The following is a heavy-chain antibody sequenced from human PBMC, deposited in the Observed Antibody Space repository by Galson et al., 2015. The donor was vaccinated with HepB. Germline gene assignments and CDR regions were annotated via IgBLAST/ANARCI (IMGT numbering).Heavy chain of an antibody. V-gene: IGHV3-23*01. J-gene: IGHJ4*02. CDR3: VRPTLAGGFDY. D-gene: IGHD6-13*01. Sequence: SLRLSCAASGFAFSRYAMSWVRQAPGEGLEWVSAISGSDDSTYFADSGKGRFSIFRDNSKNTLYLQLNSLRAEDTAVYYCVRPTLAGGFDYWGRGTLVTVSS. CDR1: GFAFSRYA. CDR2: ISGSDDST.